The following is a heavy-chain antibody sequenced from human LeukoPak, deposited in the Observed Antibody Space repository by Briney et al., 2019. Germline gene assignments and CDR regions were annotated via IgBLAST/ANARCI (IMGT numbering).Heavy chain of an antibody. CDR2: INHSGST. Sequence: SETLSLTCAVYGGSFSGYYWSWIRQPPGKGLEWIGEINHSGSTNYNPSLKSRATISVDTSKNQFSLKLSSVTAADTAVYYCARGPYLTGYSLGAFDIWGQGTMVTVSS. V-gene: IGHV4-34*01. D-gene: IGHD3-9*01. J-gene: IGHJ3*02. CDR1: GGSFSGYY. CDR3: ARGPYLTGYSLGAFDI.